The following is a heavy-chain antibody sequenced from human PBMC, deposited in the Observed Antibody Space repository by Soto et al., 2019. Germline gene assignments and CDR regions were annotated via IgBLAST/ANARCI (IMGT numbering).Heavy chain of an antibody. D-gene: IGHD3-10*01. CDR3: GKSKNYNSGRFQF. V-gene: IGHV3-30*18. Sequence: QVQLVESGGGVGQPGRSRRLSCAASGFSLSSYGIHWVRQAPGKGLDWVAGLSYDGTNKYYADSVKGRFTISRDNSENTLYLQMNNLRAEDTAVYYCGKSKNYNSGRFQFWGQGTLVTVSS. CDR2: LSYDGTNK. CDR1: GFSLSSYG. J-gene: IGHJ4*02.